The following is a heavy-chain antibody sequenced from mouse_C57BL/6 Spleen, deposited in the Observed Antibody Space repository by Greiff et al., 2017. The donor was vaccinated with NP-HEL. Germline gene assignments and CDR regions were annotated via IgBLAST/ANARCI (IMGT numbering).Heavy chain of an antibody. V-gene: IGHV1-61*01. CDR3: ARGEDGYYVGVAMDY. Sequence: LQQPGAELVRPGSSVKLSCKASGYTFTSYWMDWVKQRPGQGLEWIGNIYPSDSETHYNQKFKDKATLTVDKSSSTAYMQLSSLTSEDSAVYYCARGEDGYYVGVAMDYWGQGTSVTVSS. J-gene: IGHJ4*01. CDR1: GYTFTSYW. CDR2: IYPSDSET. D-gene: IGHD2-3*01.